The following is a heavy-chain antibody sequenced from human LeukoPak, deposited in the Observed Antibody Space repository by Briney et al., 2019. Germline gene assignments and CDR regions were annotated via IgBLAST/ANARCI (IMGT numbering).Heavy chain of an antibody. Sequence: SETLSLTCTVSGGSISSYYWSWIRQPPGKGLEWIGYIYYSGSTNYNPSLKSRVIISVDTSKNQFSLKLSSVTAADTAVYYCARVFDYYYMDVWGKGTTVAVSS. V-gene: IGHV4-59*01. CDR2: IYYSGST. J-gene: IGHJ6*03. CDR1: GGSISSYY. CDR3: ARVFDYYYMDV.